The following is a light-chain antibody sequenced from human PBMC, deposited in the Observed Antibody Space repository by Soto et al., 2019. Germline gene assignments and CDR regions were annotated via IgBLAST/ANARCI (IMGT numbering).Light chain of an antibody. CDR3: CSYAGSGTYV. Sequence: QSALTQPASVSGSPGQSITISCTGTSSDIGIYNLVSWYQQHPGKAPKLMIYAGTKGPSGVSNRFSGSKSGNTASLTISGLQAEDEADYYCCSYAGSGTYVFGGGTKVTVL. CDR1: SSDIGIYNL. CDR2: AGT. V-gene: IGLV2-23*01. J-gene: IGLJ1*01.